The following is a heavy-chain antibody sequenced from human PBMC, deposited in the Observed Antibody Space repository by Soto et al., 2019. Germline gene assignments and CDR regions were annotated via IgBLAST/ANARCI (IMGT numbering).Heavy chain of an antibody. J-gene: IGHJ4*02. CDR1: GYTFTSYG. V-gene: IGHV1-18*01. CDR3: ARESAPYPGIAAAGTVNFDY. D-gene: IGHD6-13*01. CDR2: ISAYNGNT. Sequence: GASVKVSCKASGYTFTSYGISWVRQAPGQGLEWMGWISAYNGNTNYAQKLQGRVTMTTDTSTSTAYMELRSLRSDDTAVYYCARESAPYPGIAAAGTVNFDYWGQGTLVTVSS.